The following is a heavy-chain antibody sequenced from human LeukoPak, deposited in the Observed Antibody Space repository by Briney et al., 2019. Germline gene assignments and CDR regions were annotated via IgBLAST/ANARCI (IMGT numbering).Heavy chain of an antibody. D-gene: IGHD3-9*01. Sequence: PGGSLRLSCAASGFTFSSYGMHWVRQAPGKGLEWVAVISYDGSNKYYADSVKGRFTISRDNSKNTLYLQMNSLRAEDTAVYYCARERGILTGSFPYYYSMDVWGQGTTVAVAS. CDR3: ARERGILTGSFPYYYSMDV. CDR1: GFTFSSYG. V-gene: IGHV3-30*03. J-gene: IGHJ6*02. CDR2: ISYDGSNK.